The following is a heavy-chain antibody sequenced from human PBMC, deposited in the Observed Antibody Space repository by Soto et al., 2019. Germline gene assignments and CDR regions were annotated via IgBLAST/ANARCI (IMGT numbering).Heavy chain of an antibody. CDR3: TTDRIAAAETQYYYYYYGMDV. J-gene: IGHJ6*02. CDR2: IKSKTDGGTT. V-gene: IGHV3-15*07. D-gene: IGHD6-13*01. CDR1: GFTFSNAW. Sequence: EVQLVESGGGLVKPGGSLRLSCAASGFTFSNAWMNWVRQAPGKGLEWVGRIKSKTDGGTTDYAAPVKGRFTISRDDSKNKLYLQMNSLKTEDTAVYYCTTDRIAAAETQYYYYYYGMDVWGQGTTVTVSS.